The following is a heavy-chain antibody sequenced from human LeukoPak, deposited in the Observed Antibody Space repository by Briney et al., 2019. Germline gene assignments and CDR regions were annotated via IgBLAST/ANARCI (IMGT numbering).Heavy chain of an antibody. D-gene: IGHD6-19*01. J-gene: IGHJ4*02. CDR1: GYTLTELS. Sequence: ASAKVSCKVSGYTLTELSMHWVRQAPGKGLEWMGGFDPEDGETIYAQKFQGRVTMTEDTSTDTAYMELSSLRSEDTAVYYCATDPPGWVTTTFDYWGQGTLVTVSS. V-gene: IGHV1-24*01. CDR3: ATDPPGWVTTTFDY. CDR2: FDPEDGET.